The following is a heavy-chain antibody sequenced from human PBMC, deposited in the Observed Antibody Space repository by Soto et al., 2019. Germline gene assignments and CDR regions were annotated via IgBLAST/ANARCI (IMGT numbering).Heavy chain of an antibody. J-gene: IGHJ4*02. CDR2: INPNSGGT. V-gene: IGHV1-2*02. Sequence: ASVKVSCKASGYTFTGCYMHWVRQAPGQGLEWMGCINPNSGGTNYAQKFQGRVTMTRDKSISTAYMELSRLRSDDTAGYYCARDDSSGYSYFGYGGQGTLVTVSS. CDR3: ARDDSSGYSYFGY. CDR1: GYTFTGCY. D-gene: IGHD3-22*01.